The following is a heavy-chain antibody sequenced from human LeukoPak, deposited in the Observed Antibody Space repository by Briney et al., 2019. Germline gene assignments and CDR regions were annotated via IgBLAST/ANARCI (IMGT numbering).Heavy chain of an antibody. J-gene: IGHJ5*02. Sequence: ASVKVSCKASGYSFSSHDINWVRQATGQGLEWMGWMNPKSGNTDHARKFQGRVTMSRNTSISVAYMELSSLRSEDTAVYYCARGVAAASGGDWFDPWGQGTLVTVSS. V-gene: IGHV1-8*01. CDR3: ARGVAAASGGDWFDP. D-gene: IGHD6-13*01. CDR2: MNPKSGNT. CDR1: GYSFSSHD.